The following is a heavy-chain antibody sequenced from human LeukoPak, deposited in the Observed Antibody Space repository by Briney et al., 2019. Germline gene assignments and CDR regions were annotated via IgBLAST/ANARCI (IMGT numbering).Heavy chain of an antibody. D-gene: IGHD6-13*01. CDR2: ISWNSGSI. V-gene: IGHV3-9*01. CDR1: GFTFDVYA. J-gene: IGHJ4*02. CDR3: AKDLTAAGKGPADY. Sequence: GRSLRLSCAASGFTFDVYAMHCVRQAPRKGLEWVSGISWNSGSIGYADSVKGRFTISRDNAKNSLYLQMNSLRAEDTALYYCAKDLTAAGKGPADYWGQGTLVTVSS.